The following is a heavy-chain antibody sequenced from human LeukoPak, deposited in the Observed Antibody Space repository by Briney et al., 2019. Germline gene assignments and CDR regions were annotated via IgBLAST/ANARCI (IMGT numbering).Heavy chain of an antibody. J-gene: IGHJ3*02. CDR2: IYYSGST. D-gene: IGHD2-21*02. CDR3: ARAGRGGYCGGDCYSGAFDI. Sequence: SQTLSLTCTVSGGSISSGGYYWSWIRQHPGKGLEWIGYIYYSGSTYYNPSLKSRVTMSVDTSKNQFSLKLSSVTAADTAVYYCARAGRGGYCGGDCYSGAFDIWGQGTMVTVSS. V-gene: IGHV4-31*03. CDR1: GGSISSGGYY.